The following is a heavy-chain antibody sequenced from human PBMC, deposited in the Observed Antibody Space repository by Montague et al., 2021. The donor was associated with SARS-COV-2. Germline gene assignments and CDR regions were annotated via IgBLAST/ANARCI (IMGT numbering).Heavy chain of an antibody. CDR3: ASSYYYGSGTYVYNYYMDV. Sequence: ETLSLTCTVSGGSVSSSPYYWGWIRQPPGRGLEWVGSISYSGHTYFSPSLKSRLTISVDSSENQFSLRLSSVTAADTAVYYCASSYYYGSGTYVYNYYMDVWGKGTTVTVSS. CDR1: GGSVSSSPYY. V-gene: IGHV4-39*01. D-gene: IGHD3-10*01. CDR2: ISYSGHT. J-gene: IGHJ6*03.